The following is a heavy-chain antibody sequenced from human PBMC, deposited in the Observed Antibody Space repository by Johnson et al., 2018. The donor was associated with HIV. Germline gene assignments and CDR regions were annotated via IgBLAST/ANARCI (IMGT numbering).Heavy chain of an antibody. D-gene: IGHD3-22*01. CDR1: GFTFSDHY. V-gene: IGHV3-11*04. CDR2: ISSSGSNR. J-gene: IGHJ3*02. Sequence: VQLVESGGGLVQPGGSLRLSCVASGFTFSDHYMSWIRQAPGKGLEWVAHISSSGSNRDYSDSVKGRFTISRDNAKNSLFLQMNSLRAEDTAVYYCASDYSDIGGYRLRAYHIWGQGTVVTVSS. CDR3: ASDYSDIGGYRLRAYHI.